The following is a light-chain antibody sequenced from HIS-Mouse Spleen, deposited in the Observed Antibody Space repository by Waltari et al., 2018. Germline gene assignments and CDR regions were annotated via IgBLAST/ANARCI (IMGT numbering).Light chain of an antibody. CDR3: CSYAGSRV. V-gene: IGLV2-23*01. J-gene: IGLJ3*02. Sequence: QSALTQPASVSGSPGQSITISCTGTSRDVRSYNLVSWYQQHPGKAPKLMIYEGSKRPSGVSNRFSGSKSGNTASLTISGLQAEDEADYYCCSYAGSRVFGGGTKLTVL. CDR1: SRDVRSYNL. CDR2: EGS.